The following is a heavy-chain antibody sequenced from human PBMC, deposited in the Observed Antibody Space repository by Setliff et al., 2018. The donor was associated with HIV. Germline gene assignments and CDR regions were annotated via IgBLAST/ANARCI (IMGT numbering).Heavy chain of an antibody. D-gene: IGHD6-13*01. J-gene: IGHJ5*02. CDR3: ARRQQLVRLFWFDP. CDR2: IHYKGNI. CDR1: GDSIISGDYY. V-gene: IGHV4-30-4*08. Sequence: TSETLSLTCTVSGDSIISGDYYWSWIRQSPGKGLEWIGHIHYKGNIDYNASLKSRLAISSDTSKNQFSLKLSSVTVADTAVYYCARRQQLVRLFWFDPWGQGTLVTVSS.